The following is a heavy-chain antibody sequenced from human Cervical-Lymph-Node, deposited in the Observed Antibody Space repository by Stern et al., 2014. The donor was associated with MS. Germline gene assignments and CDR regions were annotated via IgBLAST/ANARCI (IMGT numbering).Heavy chain of an antibody. CDR2: LYWDDDN. Sequence: QIPLKESGPTLVKPTQTLTLTCTFSGFSLNTTGVGVGWIRQPPGKALDWLAVLYWDDDNRYSPSLKSRLTVAKDSSKNQVVLTMTNMDPEDTATYFCAHSKRTYGYGFDFWGQGTPVTVSS. D-gene: IGHD5-18*01. CDR1: GFSLNTTGVG. CDR3: AHSKRTYGYGFDF. V-gene: IGHV2-5*02. J-gene: IGHJ4*02.